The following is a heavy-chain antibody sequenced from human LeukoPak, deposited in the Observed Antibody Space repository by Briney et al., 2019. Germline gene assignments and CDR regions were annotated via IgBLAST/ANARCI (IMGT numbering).Heavy chain of an antibody. CDR1: GYTFTSYY. CDR3: ARAPYYDSSGFVLVY. CDR2: INPSGGST. Sequence: ASVKVSCKASGYTFTSYYMRWVRQAPGQGLEWMGIINPSGGSTSYAQKFQGRVTMTRDTSTSTVYMELSSLRSEDTAVYYCARAPYYDSSGFVLVYWGQGTLVTVSS. V-gene: IGHV1-46*01. J-gene: IGHJ4*02. D-gene: IGHD3-22*01.